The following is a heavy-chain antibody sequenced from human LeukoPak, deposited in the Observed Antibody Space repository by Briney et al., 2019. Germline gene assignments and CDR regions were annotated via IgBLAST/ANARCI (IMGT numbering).Heavy chain of an antibody. CDR3: VPLRYYYDSSGYSFDVFDI. J-gene: IGHJ3*02. V-gene: IGHV3-9*01. CDR2: ISWNSDSI. CDR1: GFTFDNYA. Sequence: PGGSLRLSCAASGFTFDNYAMHWVRHAPGKGLEWVSGISWNSDSISYADSVKGRFTISRDNAKNSLYLQMNSLRAEDTALYYGVPLRYYYDSSGYSFDVFDIWGQGTMGTVSS. D-gene: IGHD3-22*01.